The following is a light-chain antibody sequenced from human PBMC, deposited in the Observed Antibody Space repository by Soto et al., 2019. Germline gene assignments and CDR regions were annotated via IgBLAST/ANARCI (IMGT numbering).Light chain of an antibody. V-gene: IGKV3-20*01. CDR1: QSLSSSF. Sequence: EIVLTQSPGTLSLSPGERATLSCRASQSLSSSFLAWYQQKPGQAPRLLIYGASSRATGIPDRFSGSGSGTDFTLTISRLEPEDFAVYYWQQYGSSPWTFGQGTKVEIK. CDR2: GAS. CDR3: QQYGSSPWT. J-gene: IGKJ1*01.